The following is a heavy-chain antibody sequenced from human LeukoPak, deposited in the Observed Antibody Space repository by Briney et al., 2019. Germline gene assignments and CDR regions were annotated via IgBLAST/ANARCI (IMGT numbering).Heavy chain of an antibody. CDR2: IKEDGSER. CDR3: AREPTGYTSGWYRYFQH. V-gene: IGHV3-7*01. CDR1: GFSFSSYW. Sequence: GGSLRLSCGASGFSFSSYWMSWVRETPGKGLEWVANIKEDGSERYYVDSVKGRFTISRDNSKNTLYLQMNSLRPQDTAVYYCAREPTGYTSGWYRYFQHWGQGTLVTVSS. J-gene: IGHJ1*01. D-gene: IGHD6-19*01.